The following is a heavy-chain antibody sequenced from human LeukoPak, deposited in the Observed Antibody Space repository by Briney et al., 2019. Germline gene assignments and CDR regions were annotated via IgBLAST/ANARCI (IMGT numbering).Heavy chain of an antibody. CDR2: ISWNSGNI. D-gene: IGHD6-13*01. Sequence: GGSLRLSCAASGFTFDDYAMHWVRQAPWKGLEWVSGISWNSGNIGYADSVKGRFTISRDNAKNSLYLQMNSLRAEDTALYYCAKDYSSWYYLDYWGQGTLVTVSS. V-gene: IGHV3-9*01. J-gene: IGHJ4*02. CDR1: GFTFDDYA. CDR3: AKDYSSWYYLDY.